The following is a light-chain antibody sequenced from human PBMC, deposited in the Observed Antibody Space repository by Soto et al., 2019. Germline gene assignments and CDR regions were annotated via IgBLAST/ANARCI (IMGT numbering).Light chain of an antibody. J-gene: IGLJ1*01. CDR3: SSFTSAYTFV. CDR2: EVS. CDR1: SSDVGGYNY. Sequence: QSALTQPASVSGSAGQSIAISCTGTSSDVGGYNYVSWYQQHPGKAPKLLLSEVSKRPSGVSDRFSGSKSGNTASLTISGHQTQDEADYYCSSFTSAYTFVFGTGTKLTVL. V-gene: IGLV2-14*01.